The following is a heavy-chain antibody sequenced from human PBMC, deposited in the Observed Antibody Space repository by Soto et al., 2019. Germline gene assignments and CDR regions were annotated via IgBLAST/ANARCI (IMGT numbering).Heavy chain of an antibody. CDR2: IYTSGST. J-gene: IGHJ4*02. Sequence: PSETLSLTCTVSGGSISSYYWSWIRQPAGKGLEWIGRIYTSGSTNYNPSLKSRVTMSVDTSKNQFSLKLTSVTAADTSVYYCARHGGKLGITGTMGSFDYWGQGSLVTVSS. CDR3: ARHGGKLGITGTMGSFDY. CDR1: GGSISSYY. D-gene: IGHD1-20*01. V-gene: IGHV4-4*07.